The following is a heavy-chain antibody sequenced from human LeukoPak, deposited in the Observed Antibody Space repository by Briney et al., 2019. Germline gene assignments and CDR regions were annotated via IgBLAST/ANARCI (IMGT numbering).Heavy chain of an antibody. D-gene: IGHD3-9*01. V-gene: IGHV3-74*01. CDR3: ARHPYDILTGPSFDY. Sequence: PGGSLRLSCAASGFTLSNYWMHWVRQAPGKGLVWVSHINTDGTTTNYADSVKGRFTISRDTAKNTLYLQMNSLRAEDTAVHYCARHPYDILTGPSFDYWGQGTLVTVSS. CDR1: GFTLSNYW. J-gene: IGHJ4*02. CDR2: INTDGTTT.